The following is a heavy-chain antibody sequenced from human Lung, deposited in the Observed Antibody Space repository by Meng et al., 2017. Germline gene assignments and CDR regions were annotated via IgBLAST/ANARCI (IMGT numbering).Heavy chain of an antibody. V-gene: IGHV3-21*01. Sequence: EVQLVESVGGLVKPGGSLRLSCAASEFTFSDYSMNWVRQAPGKGLEWVSFISNNGKYIYYEDSVKGRFTISRDNAKNSLYLQINSLRAEDTAVYYCARGSYQPLLLSALDYWGQGTLVTVSS. CDR1: EFTFSDYS. J-gene: IGHJ4*02. CDR3: ARGSYQPLLLSALDY. CDR2: ISNNGKYI. D-gene: IGHD2-15*01.